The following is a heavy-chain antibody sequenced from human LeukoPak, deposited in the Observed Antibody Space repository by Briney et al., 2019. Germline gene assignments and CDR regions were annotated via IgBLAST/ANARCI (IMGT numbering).Heavy chain of an antibody. D-gene: IGHD2-21*02. V-gene: IGHV4-38-2*02. CDR1: DYSISSAYY. CDR2: IYHSGST. J-gene: IGHJ4*02. Sequence: SETLSLTCAVSDYSISSAYYWGWIRQPPGKGLEWIGSIYHSGSTDYNPSLKSRVTISVDTSKNQFSLKLRSVTAADTAVYYCERDQAYCGGDCYFDFWGQGTLVTVSS. CDR3: ERDQAYCGGDCYFDF.